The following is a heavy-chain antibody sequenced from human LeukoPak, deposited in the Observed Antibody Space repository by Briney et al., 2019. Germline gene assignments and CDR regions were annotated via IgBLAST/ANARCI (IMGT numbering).Heavy chain of an antibody. V-gene: IGHV1-69*13. D-gene: IGHD5-12*01. J-gene: IGHJ4*02. CDR2: IIPIFGTA. CDR3: ARDRGVATMTHFDY. Sequence: SVKVSCKASGGTFSSYAISWVRQAPGQGLGWMGGIIPIFGTANYAQKFQGRVTITADESTSTAYMELSSLRSEDMAVYYCARDRGVATMTHFDYWGQGTLVTVSS. CDR1: GGTFSSYA.